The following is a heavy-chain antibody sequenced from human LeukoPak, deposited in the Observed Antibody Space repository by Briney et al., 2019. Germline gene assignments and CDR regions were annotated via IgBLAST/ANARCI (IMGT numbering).Heavy chain of an antibody. Sequence: SVKVSCKASGGTFSSYAISWVRQAPGQGLEWMGGITPIFGTANYAQKFQGRVTITADESTSTAYMELSSLRSEDTAVYYCARANLDGSGVGLGVGWFDPWGQGTLVTVSS. D-gene: IGHD3-10*01. V-gene: IGHV1-69*01. J-gene: IGHJ5*02. CDR2: ITPIFGTA. CDR3: ARANLDGSGVGLGVGWFDP. CDR1: GGTFSSYA.